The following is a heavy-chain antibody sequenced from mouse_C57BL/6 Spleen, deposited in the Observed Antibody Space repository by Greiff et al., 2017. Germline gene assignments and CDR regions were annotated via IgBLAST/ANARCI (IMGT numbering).Heavy chain of an antibody. D-gene: IGHD2-1*01. CDR1: GYTFTDYN. J-gene: IGHJ1*03. V-gene: IGHV1-22*01. CDR3: ARGVLLDWYFDV. Sequence: VQLQQSGPELVKPGASVKMSCKASGYTFTDYNMHWVKQSHGKSLEWIGYINPNNGGTSYNQKFKGKATLTVNKSSSTAYMELRSLTSEDSAVYYCARGVLLDWYFDVWGTGTTVTVSS. CDR2: INPNNGGT.